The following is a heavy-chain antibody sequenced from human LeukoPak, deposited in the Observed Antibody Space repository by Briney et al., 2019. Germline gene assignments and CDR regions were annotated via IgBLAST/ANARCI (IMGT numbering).Heavy chain of an antibody. CDR2: IYSGGST. CDR1: GFTVSRNY. CDR3: ARDSYYGSGSYYRYTFDY. Sequence: PGGSLRLSCAASGFTVSRNYMSWVRQAPGKGLEWVSVIYSGGSTCYTDSVKGRFTISRDNSKNTLYLQMNSLRAEDTAVYYCARDSYYGSGSYYRYTFDYWGQGTLVTVSS. D-gene: IGHD3-10*01. V-gene: IGHV3-53*01. J-gene: IGHJ4*02.